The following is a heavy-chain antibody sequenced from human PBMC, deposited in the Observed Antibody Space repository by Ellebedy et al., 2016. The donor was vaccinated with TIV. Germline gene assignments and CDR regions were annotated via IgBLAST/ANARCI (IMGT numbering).Heavy chain of an antibody. Sequence: GGSLRLSCAASGFTFSSYAMSWVRQAPGKGLEWVSAISGSGGSTYYADSVKGRFTISRDNSKNTLYLQMNSLRAEDTAVYYCANGRDPKRITIFGVVIPDHANFDYWGQGTLVTVSS. D-gene: IGHD3-3*01. CDR2: ISGSGGST. J-gene: IGHJ4*02. V-gene: IGHV3-23*01. CDR3: ANGRDPKRITIFGVVIPDHANFDY. CDR1: GFTFSSYA.